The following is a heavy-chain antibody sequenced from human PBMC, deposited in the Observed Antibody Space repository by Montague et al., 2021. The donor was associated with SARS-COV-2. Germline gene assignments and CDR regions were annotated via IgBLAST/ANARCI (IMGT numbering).Heavy chain of an antibody. CDR3: ARDDLEPLDY. V-gene: IGHV4-34*01. D-gene: IGHD1-1*01. J-gene: IGHJ4*02. CDR1: GGSFSGYY. CDR2: INHSGST. Sequence: SETLSLTCAAYGGSFSGYYWSWIRQPPGKGLEWIGEINHSGSTYYTPSLKSRVTISVDTSKNPFSLKLSSVTATDTAAYYCARDDLEPLDYWGQGTLVTVSS.